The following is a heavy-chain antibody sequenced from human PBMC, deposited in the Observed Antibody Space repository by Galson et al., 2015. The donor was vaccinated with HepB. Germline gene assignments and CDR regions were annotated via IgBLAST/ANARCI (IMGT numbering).Heavy chain of an antibody. CDR2: ISSSNTI. V-gene: IGHV3-48*01. CDR1: GFTFSTYA. Sequence: SLRLSCAASGFTFSTYAMSWVRQAPGKGLEWVSYISSSNTIYYADSVKGRFTISRDNAKNSLYLQMNSLRAEDTAVYYCASPRYFQHWGQGTLVTVSS. CDR3: ASPRYFQH. J-gene: IGHJ1*01.